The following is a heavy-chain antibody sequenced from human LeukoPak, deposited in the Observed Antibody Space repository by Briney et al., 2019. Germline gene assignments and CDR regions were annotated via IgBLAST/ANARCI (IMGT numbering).Heavy chain of an antibody. CDR1: GFTFCDYA. CDR3: TLGAYDFWSGSVDY. V-gene: IGHV3-49*04. CDR2: IRSKAYGGTT. J-gene: IGHJ4*02. D-gene: IGHD3-3*01. Sequence: GGSLRLSCTASGFTFCDYAMSWVRQAPGKGLEWVGFIRSKAYGGTTEYAASVKGRFTIPRDDSKSIAYLQMNSLKTEDTAVYYCTLGAYDFWSGSVDYWGQGTLVTVSS.